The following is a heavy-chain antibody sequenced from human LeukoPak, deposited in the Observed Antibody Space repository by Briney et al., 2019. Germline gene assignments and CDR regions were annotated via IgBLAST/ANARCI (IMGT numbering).Heavy chain of an antibody. CDR2: IYYSGST. J-gene: IGHJ5*02. CDR3: AGGGYSSEGWFDP. Sequence: PSETLSLTCTVSGGSISSSSYYWGWIRQPPGKGLEWIGSIYYSGSTYYNPSLKSRVTISVDTSKNQFSLKLSSVTAADTAVYYCAGGGYSSEGWFDPWGQGTLVTVSS. CDR1: GGSISSSSYY. V-gene: IGHV4-39*07. D-gene: IGHD5-18*01.